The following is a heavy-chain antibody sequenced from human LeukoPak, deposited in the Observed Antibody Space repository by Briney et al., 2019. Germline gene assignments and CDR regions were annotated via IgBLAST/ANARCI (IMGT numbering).Heavy chain of an antibody. Sequence: SETLSLTCTVSGYSISSGYYWGWIRQPPGKGLEWIGSIYHSGSTYYNPSLKSRVTISVDTSKNQFSLKLSSVTAADTAVYYCARRITGWFDPWGQGTLVTVSS. D-gene: IGHD1-14*01. J-gene: IGHJ5*02. CDR1: GYSISSGYY. V-gene: IGHV4-38-2*02. CDR3: ARRITGWFDP. CDR2: IYHSGST.